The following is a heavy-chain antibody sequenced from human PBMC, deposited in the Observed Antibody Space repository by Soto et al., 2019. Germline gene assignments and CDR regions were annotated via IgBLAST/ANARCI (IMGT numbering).Heavy chain of an antibody. D-gene: IGHD2-15*01. CDR1: GDSVSSSSAA. V-gene: IGHV6-1*01. CDR2: TYYRSKWIH. Sequence: SQTLSLTCDISGDSVSSSSAAWNWIRQSPSRGLEWLGRTYYRSKWIHEYTVSMESRITINPDTSKNQFSLHIYSVTPEDTAVYYCARDSRVVVAAYSLLGMDVWGQGTTVTVSS. CDR3: ARDSRVVVAAYSLLGMDV. J-gene: IGHJ6*02.